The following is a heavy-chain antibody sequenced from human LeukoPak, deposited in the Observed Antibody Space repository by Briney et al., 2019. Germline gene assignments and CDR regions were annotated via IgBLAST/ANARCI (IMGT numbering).Heavy chain of an antibody. D-gene: IGHD5-12*01. J-gene: IGHJ6*02. Sequence: QPGGSLRLSCAASGLTFSSYAMSWVRQAPGKGLEWVSGISGSGGSTYYADSVRGRFTISRDNSKNTLYLQMNSLRAEDTAVYYCAKGVGYGGYPYYYYYGMDVWGQGTTVTVSS. CDR2: ISGSGGST. CDR3: AKGVGYGGYPYYYYYGMDV. CDR1: GLTFSSYA. V-gene: IGHV3-23*01.